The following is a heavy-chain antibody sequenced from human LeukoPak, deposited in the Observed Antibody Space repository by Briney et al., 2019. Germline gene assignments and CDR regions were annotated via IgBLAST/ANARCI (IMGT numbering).Heavy chain of an antibody. CDR3: AQYYYDSSGYYPGYFQH. CDR2: IIPIFGTA. V-gene: IGHV1-69*05. Sequence: GASVKVSCKASGGTFSSYAISWVRQAPGQGLEWMGGIIPIFGTANYAQKFQGRVTITTDESTSTAYMELSSLRSEDTAVYYCAQYYYDSSGYYPGYFQHWGQGTLVTVSS. J-gene: IGHJ1*01. D-gene: IGHD3-22*01. CDR1: GGTFSSYA.